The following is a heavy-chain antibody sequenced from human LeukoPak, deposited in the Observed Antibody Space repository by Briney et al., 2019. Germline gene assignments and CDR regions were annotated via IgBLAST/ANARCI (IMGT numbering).Heavy chain of an antibody. CDR2: ISTRSNYI. CDR1: GFSFSGYD. J-gene: IGHJ3*02. V-gene: IGHV3-21*01. CDR3: VRGGYTMIKADAFDI. D-gene: IGHD3-22*01. Sequence: GGSLRLSCTASGFSFSGYDMNWVRQTPGKGLEWVASISTRSNYIYYVASLKGRFTVSRDNAKASLYLQVNNLRADDTGRYYCVRGGYTMIKADAFDIWGQGTLVIVSS.